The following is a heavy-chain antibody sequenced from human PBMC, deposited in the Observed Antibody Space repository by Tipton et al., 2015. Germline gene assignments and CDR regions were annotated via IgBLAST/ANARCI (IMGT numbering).Heavy chain of an antibody. J-gene: IGHJ4*02. CDR3: ARDFTPYNYYAMDV. D-gene: IGHD3-9*01. V-gene: IGHV4-59*04. CDR2: IPHSGNT. CDR1: GDSINRYY. Sequence: TLSLTCSVSGDSINRYYWSWIRQPPGKGLEWIGSIPHSGNTYYNPSLKSRVTMSRDTSKNQFSLKLTSVAAADTAVYYCARDFTPYNYYAMDVWGQGALVTVSS.